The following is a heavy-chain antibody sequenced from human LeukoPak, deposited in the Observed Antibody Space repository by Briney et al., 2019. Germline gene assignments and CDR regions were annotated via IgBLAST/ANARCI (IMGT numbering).Heavy chain of an antibody. Sequence: GGSLRLSCAASGFSFSSYSMNWVRQAPGKGLEWVSYISSSSSTIYYADSVKGRFTISRDNAKNSLYLQMNSLRAEDTAVYYCARIPYYYDSRKGYWGQGTLVTVSS. D-gene: IGHD3-22*01. CDR3: ARIPYYYDSRKGY. J-gene: IGHJ4*02. CDR1: GFSFSSYS. V-gene: IGHV3-48*04. CDR2: ISSSSSTI.